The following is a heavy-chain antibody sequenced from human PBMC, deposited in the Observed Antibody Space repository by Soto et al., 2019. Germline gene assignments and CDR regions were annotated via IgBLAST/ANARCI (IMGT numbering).Heavy chain of an antibody. V-gene: IGHV3-23*01. J-gene: IGHJ6*04. CDR2: ISGSGGST. Sequence: TGGSNRLSCTASEFTCGGYAVSWVRQAPGKGLEWVSAISGSGGSTYYADSVKGRFTISRDNSKNTLYLQMNSLRAEYTAVYYCAKRRTNLPLLSGMDVWGKGTTVTVSS. D-gene: IGHD3-10*01. CDR3: AKRRTNLPLLSGMDV. CDR1: EFTCGGYA.